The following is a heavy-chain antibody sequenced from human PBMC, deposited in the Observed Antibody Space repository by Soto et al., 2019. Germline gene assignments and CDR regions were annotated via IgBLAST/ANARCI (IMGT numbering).Heavy chain of an antibody. CDR2: INPSGGST. V-gene: IGHV1-46*01. CDR3: ARDLGSSGYYYYFDY. J-gene: IGHJ4*02. Sequence: QVQLVQSGAEVKKPGASVKVSCKASGYTFTSYYMHWVRQAPGQGLEWMGIINPSGGSTSYAQKFQGRVTMTRDTSTSTVYMALSSLRSEDTAVYYCARDLGSSGYYYYFDYWGQGTLVTVSS. D-gene: IGHD3-22*01. CDR1: GYTFTSYY.